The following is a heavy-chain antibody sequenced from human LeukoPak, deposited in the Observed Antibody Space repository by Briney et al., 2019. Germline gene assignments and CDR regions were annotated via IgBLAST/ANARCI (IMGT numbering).Heavy chain of an antibody. CDR2: IKQDGSEK. V-gene: IGHV3-7*01. CDR3: ARGDYDFWSGYSYYFDY. J-gene: IGHJ4*02. CDR1: GFTFSSYC. Sequence: PGGSLRLSCAASGFTFSSYCMSWVRQAPGKGLEWVANIKQDGSEKYYVDSVKGRFTISRDNAKNSLYLQMNSLRAEDTAVYYCARGDYDFWSGYSYYFDYWGQGTLVTVSS. D-gene: IGHD3-3*01.